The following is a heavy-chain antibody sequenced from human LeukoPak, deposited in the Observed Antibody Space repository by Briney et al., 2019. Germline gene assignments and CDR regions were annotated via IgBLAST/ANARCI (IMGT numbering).Heavy chain of an antibody. CDR3: ARGSHFTDY. CDR2: IYTSGST. V-gene: IGHV4-61*02. D-gene: IGHD3-3*02. J-gene: IGHJ4*02. Sequence: SETLSLTCTVSGGSISSGSYYWSWIRQPAGKGLEWIGRIYTSGSTNYNPSLKSRVTISVDTSKNRFSLKLSSVTAADTAVYYCARGSHFTDYWGQGTLVTVSS. CDR1: GGSISSGSYY.